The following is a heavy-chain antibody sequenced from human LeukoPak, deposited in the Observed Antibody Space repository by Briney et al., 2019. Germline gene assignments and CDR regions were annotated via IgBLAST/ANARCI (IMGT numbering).Heavy chain of an antibody. CDR3: AKSYYYDSSDY. J-gene: IGHJ4*02. Sequence: GGSLRLSCVASGFTFSRYWMDWVRQAPGKELVWVSRINSVGRSTNYADSVKGRSSISRDNAENTLYLQMNSLRAEDTAVYYCAKSYYYDSSDYWGQGTLVTVSS. CDR1: GFTFSRYW. CDR2: INSVGRST. V-gene: IGHV3-74*01. D-gene: IGHD3-22*01.